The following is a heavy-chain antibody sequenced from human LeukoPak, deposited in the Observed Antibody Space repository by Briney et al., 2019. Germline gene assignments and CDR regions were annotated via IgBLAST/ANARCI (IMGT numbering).Heavy chain of an antibody. CDR3: ARGSIAARGALFDP. CDR1: GFTFSSFG. V-gene: IGHV3-30*03. CDR2: ISYDGSNK. D-gene: IGHD6-6*01. Sequence: GGSLRPSCAGSGFTFSSFGMHWVRQAPGKGLEWVAVISYDGSNKYYADSVKGRFTISRDNSENTLYLQMNSLRAEDTAVYYCARGSIAARGALFDPWGQGTLVTVSS. J-gene: IGHJ5*02.